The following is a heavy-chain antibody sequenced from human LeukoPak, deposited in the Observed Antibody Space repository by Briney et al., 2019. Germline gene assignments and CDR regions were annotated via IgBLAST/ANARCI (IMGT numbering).Heavy chain of an antibody. D-gene: IGHD6-6*01. V-gene: IGHV3-7*01. CDR1: GFTFSRSW. CDR3: VRTRARFDY. J-gene: IGHJ4*02. Sequence: PGGSLRLSCAASGFTFSRSWMTWVRQAPGKGLEWVANIKEDGSEKNYVDSVKGRFTISRDNAQNSLYLQMNSLRAEDTAMYYCVRTRARFDYWGQGALVTVSS. CDR2: IKEDGSEK.